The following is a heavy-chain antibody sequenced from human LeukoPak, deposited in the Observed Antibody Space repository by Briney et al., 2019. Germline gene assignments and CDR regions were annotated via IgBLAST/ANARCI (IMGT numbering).Heavy chain of an antibody. CDR2: ISSSGSTI. Sequence: GGSLRLSCAASGFTFSSYGMHWVRQAPGKGLEWVSYISSSGSTIYYADSVKGRFTISRDNAKNSLYLQMNSLRAEDTAVYYCAKNPKYDYGDYGGYYFDYWGQGTLVTVSS. D-gene: IGHD4-17*01. CDR1: GFTFSSYG. V-gene: IGHV3-48*04. J-gene: IGHJ4*02. CDR3: AKNPKYDYGDYGGYYFDY.